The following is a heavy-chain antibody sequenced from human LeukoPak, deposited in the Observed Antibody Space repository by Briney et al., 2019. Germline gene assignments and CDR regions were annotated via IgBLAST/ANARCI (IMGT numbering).Heavy chain of an antibody. J-gene: IGHJ4*02. V-gene: IGHV4-38-2*02. D-gene: IGHD2-2*02. Sequence: SETLSLTCTVSGYSISSGSYWGWIRQPPGKGLEWIASIYHGGDTYYNPSLKSRVTISVDTSKNQFSLKLSSVTAADTAVYYCTRSLHSSSSYSSLDYWGQGTLVTVSS. CDR1: GYSISSGSY. CDR2: IYHGGDT. CDR3: TRSLHSSSSYSSLDY.